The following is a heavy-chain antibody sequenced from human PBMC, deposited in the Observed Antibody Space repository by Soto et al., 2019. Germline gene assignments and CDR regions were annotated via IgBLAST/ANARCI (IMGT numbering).Heavy chain of an antibody. CDR2: ISAYNGNT. CDR1: GYTFTNFG. J-gene: IGHJ6*02. Sequence: ASVKVSCKASGYTFTNFGISWVRQAPGQGLDWMGWISAYNGNTNYAQNFQGRVTMTTDTSMSTAYMELRSLRPEDTAVYYCARVERTYSDYAYYYYGMDVWGQGTTVTVSS. CDR3: ARVERTYSDYAYYYYGMDV. D-gene: IGHD3-16*01. V-gene: IGHV1-18*01.